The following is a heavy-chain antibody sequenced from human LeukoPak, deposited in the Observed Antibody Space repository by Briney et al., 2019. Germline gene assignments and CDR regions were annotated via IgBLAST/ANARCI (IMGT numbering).Heavy chain of an antibody. D-gene: IGHD6-6*01. Sequence: SETLPLTCTVSGGSISSSSYYWGWIRQPPGKGLEWIGSIYYSGSTYYNPSLKSRVTISVDTSKNQFSLKLSSVTAADTAVYYCARGSSSSNWFDPWGQGTLVTVSS. CDR2: IYYSGST. V-gene: IGHV4-39*01. J-gene: IGHJ5*02. CDR1: GGSISSSSYY. CDR3: ARGSSSSNWFDP.